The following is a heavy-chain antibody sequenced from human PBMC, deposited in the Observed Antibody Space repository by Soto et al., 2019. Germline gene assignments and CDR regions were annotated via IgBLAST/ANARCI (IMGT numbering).Heavy chain of an antibody. CDR2: IYPGDSDT. Sequence: PGESLKISCKGSGYSFTSYWIGWVRQMPGKGLEWMGIIYPGDSDTRYSSSFQGQVTISADKSISTAYLQWSSLKASDTAMYYCARPPTTVTSAFDIWGQGTMVTVSS. V-gene: IGHV5-51*01. D-gene: IGHD4-17*01. J-gene: IGHJ3*02. CDR1: GYSFTSYW. CDR3: ARPPTTVTSAFDI.